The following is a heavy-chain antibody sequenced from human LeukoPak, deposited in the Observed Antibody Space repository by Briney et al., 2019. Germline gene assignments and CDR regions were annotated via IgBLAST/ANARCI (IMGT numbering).Heavy chain of an antibody. V-gene: IGHV4-4*07. J-gene: IGHJ4*02. D-gene: IGHD3-22*01. CDR1: GGSISSYY. CDR3: ARRPSYYYDSSGYYYDY. CDR2: IYISGST. Sequence: SETLSLTCTVSGGSISSYYWSWIRQPAGKGLEWIGRIYISGSTNYNPSLKSRVTISVDTSKNQFSLKLSSVTAADTAVYYCARRPSYYYDSSGYYYDYWGQGTLVTVSS.